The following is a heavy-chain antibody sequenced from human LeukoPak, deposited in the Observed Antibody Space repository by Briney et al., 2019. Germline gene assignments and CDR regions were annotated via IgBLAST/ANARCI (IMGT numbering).Heavy chain of an antibody. Sequence: GGSLRLSCIPSRYTFHVYDKSWLRQVPGKGLEGVLHISGECGSAFYAVSVERRFHISRDNSKNSLYLQMNSLRTEDTAFYYCAKASSGSSSRPVDYWGQGTLVTVSS. CDR1: RYTFHVYD. CDR2: ISGECGSA. CDR3: AKASSGSSSRPVDY. J-gene: IGHJ4*02. D-gene: IGHD3-10*01. V-gene: IGHV3-43*02.